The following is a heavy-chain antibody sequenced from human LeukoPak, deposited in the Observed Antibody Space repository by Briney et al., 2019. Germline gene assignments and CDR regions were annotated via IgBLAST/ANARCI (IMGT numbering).Heavy chain of an antibody. CDR1: GGTFSSYA. J-gene: IGHJ4*02. CDR2: IIPILGIA. D-gene: IGHD3-22*01. CDR3: ARDSAPSDYYDSSGQKALDY. V-gene: IGHV1-69*04. Sequence: SVKVSCKASGGTFSSYAISWVRQAPGQGLEWMGRIIPILGIANYAQKFQGRVTITADKSTSTAYMELSSLRSEDTAVYYCARDSAPSDYYDSSGQKALDYWGQGTLVTVSS.